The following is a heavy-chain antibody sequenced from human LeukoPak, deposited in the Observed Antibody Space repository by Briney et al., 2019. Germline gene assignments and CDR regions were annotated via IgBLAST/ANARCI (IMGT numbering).Heavy chain of an antibody. CDR1: GFTFSIYP. V-gene: IGHV3-23*01. D-gene: IGHD2-15*01. CDR3: ARDCSGGSCYSEGAFDI. CDR2: ISGSGGST. Sequence: GGSLRLSCAASGFTFSIYPMSWVRQAPGKGLEWVSVISGSGGSTYYADSVKGRFTISRDNAKNSLYLQMNSLRAEDTAVYYCARDCSGGSCYSEGAFDIWGQGTMVTVSS. J-gene: IGHJ3*02.